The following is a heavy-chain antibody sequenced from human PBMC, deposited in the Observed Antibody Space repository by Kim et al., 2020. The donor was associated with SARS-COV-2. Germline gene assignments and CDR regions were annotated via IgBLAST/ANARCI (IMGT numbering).Heavy chain of an antibody. CDR1: GFTFSSYE. V-gene: IGHV3-48*03. CDR3: ARGVPYYDFWSGYYKLDYYYYGMDV. J-gene: IGHJ6*02. Sequence: GGSLRLSCAASGFTFSSYEMNWVRQAPGKGLEWVSYISSSGSTIYYADSVKGRFTISRDNAKNSLYLQMNSLRAEDTAVYYCARGVPYYDFWSGYYKLDYYYYGMDVWGQGTTVTVSS. D-gene: IGHD3-3*01. CDR2: ISSSGSTI.